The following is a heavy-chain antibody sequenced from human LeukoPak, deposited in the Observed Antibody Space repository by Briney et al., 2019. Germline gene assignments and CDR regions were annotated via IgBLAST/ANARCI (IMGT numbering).Heavy chain of an antibody. D-gene: IGHD7-27*01. CDR3: ARMKAGEPFLYY. CDR1: GGSISSGNW. CDR2: IYHSGST. J-gene: IGHJ4*02. Sequence: SETLSLTCAVSGGSISSGNWWSWVRQPPGKGLEWIGEIYHSGSTNYNPSLKSRVTISVDKSKNQFSLKLSSVTAADTAVYYCARMKAGEPFLYYWGQGTLVTVSS. V-gene: IGHV4-4*02.